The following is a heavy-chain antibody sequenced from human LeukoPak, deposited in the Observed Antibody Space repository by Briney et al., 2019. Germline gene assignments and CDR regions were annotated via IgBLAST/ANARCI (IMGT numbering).Heavy chain of an antibody. CDR2: IYYSGST. D-gene: IGHD2-15*01. CDR1: GGSLSSGDYY. Sequence: PSQTLSLTCTVSGGSLSSGDYYWSWLRQHPGKGLEWIGYIYYSGSTYYNPSLKSRVTISVDTSKNQFSLKLSSVTAADTAVYYCARYCSGGSCYSVPYSRNWFDPWGQGTLVTVSS. CDR3: ARYCSGGSCYSVPYSRNWFDP. J-gene: IGHJ5*02. V-gene: IGHV4-31*03.